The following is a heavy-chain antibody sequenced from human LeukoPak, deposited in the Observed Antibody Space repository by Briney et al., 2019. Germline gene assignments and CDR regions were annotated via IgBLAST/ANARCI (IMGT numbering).Heavy chain of an antibody. Sequence: SVKVSCKASGGTFSSYAISWVRQAPGQGLEWMGGIIPIFGTANYAQKFQGRVTITTDESTSTAYMELSSLRSEDTAVYYCAREPTYYYDSSGYKTRDYYMDVWGKGTTDTVSS. D-gene: IGHD3-22*01. CDR1: GGTFSSYA. CDR2: IIPIFGTA. CDR3: AREPTYYYDSSGYKTRDYYMDV. V-gene: IGHV1-69*05. J-gene: IGHJ6*03.